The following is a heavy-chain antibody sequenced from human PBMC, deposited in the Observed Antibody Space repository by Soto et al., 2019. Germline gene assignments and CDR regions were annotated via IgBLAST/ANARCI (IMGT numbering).Heavy chain of an antibody. CDR3: ARELYSTVRFDP. D-gene: IGHD6-13*01. V-gene: IGHV1-8*01. Sequence: QVQLVQSGAEVKKPGASVKVSCKASGYTFTSYDIHWVRQATGQGLEWMGWMNPNSGNTGYARKFQGRVTMTRNTSISTAYMELSSLRSDDTAVYYCARELYSTVRFDPWGQGTLVTVSS. CDR2: MNPNSGNT. J-gene: IGHJ5*02. CDR1: GYTFTSYD.